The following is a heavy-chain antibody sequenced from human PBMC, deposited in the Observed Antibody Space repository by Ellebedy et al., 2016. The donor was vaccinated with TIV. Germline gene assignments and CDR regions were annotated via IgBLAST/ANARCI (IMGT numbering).Heavy chain of an antibody. CDR2: VNPSGGST. Sequence: AASVQVSCKASGYTFTRYYMHWVRQAPGQGLEWMGIVNPSGGSTSYAQKLQGRVTMTRDTSTSTVYMELSSLRSEDTAVYYCARDDLEDFWSGYPDYWGQGTLVTVSS. CDR3: ARDDLEDFWSGYPDY. CDR1: GYTFTRYY. V-gene: IGHV1-46*04. J-gene: IGHJ4*02. D-gene: IGHD3-3*01.